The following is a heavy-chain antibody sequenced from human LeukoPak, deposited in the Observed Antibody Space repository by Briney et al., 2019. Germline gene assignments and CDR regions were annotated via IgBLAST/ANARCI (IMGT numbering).Heavy chain of an antibody. J-gene: IGHJ4*02. CDR2: ISGSGGST. D-gene: IGHD3-22*01. CDR3: AKGYYYDSSGYYSLPYYFGY. Sequence: GGSLRLSCAASGFTFSSYSMNWVRQAPGKGLEWVSAISGSGGSTYYADSVKGRFTISRDNSKNTLYLQMNSLRAEDTAVYYCAKGYYYDSSGYYSLPYYFGYWGQGTLVTVSS. CDR1: GFTFSSYS. V-gene: IGHV3-23*01.